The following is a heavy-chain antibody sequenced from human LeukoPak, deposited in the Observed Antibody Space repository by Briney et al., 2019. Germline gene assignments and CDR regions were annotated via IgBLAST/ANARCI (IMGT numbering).Heavy chain of an antibody. CDR2: ISGSGGCT. J-gene: IGHJ4*02. Sequence: HPGGSLRLSCAASGFTFSSYAMSWVRQAPGKGLEWVSAISGSGGCTYYADSVKGRFTISRDNSKNTLYLQMNSLRAEDTAVYYCAKAYSRITMVRGVSPIDYWGQGTLVTVSS. CDR1: GFTFSSYA. D-gene: IGHD3-10*01. V-gene: IGHV3-23*01. CDR3: AKAYSRITMVRGVSPIDY.